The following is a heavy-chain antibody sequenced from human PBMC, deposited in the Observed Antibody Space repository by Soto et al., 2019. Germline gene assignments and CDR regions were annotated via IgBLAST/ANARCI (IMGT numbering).Heavy chain of an antibody. D-gene: IGHD3-22*01. Sequence: QVHLQESGPGLVRPSETLSLSCTVSGGSIGSYYWSWIRQPPGKGLEWIGYIYYSGSINYNPSLNSRVIISDDTSKNQFFLRLTSVTAADTAVYYCARAYYDSSRYSLDPWGQGILVTVSS. V-gene: IGHV4-59*13. CDR2: IYYSGSI. J-gene: IGHJ5*01. CDR1: GGSIGSYY. CDR3: ARAYYDSSRYSLDP.